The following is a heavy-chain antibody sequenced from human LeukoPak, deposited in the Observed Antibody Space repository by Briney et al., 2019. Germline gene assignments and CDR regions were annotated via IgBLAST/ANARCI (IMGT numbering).Heavy chain of an antibody. V-gene: IGHV3-48*04. J-gene: IGHJ4*02. CDR1: GFTFSSYS. Sequence: GGSLRLSCAASGFTFSSYSMNWVRQAPGKGLEWVSYIATSSRSMSYADSVKGRFTISRDNPKNSLYLQMNSLRAEDTAVYYCARATYDSGRDYWGQGTLVTVSS. D-gene: IGHD6-19*01. CDR3: ARATYDSGRDY. CDR2: IATSSRSM.